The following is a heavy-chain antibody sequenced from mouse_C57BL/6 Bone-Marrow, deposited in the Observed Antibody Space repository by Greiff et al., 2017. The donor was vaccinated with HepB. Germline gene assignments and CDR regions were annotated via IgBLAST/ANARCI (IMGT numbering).Heavy chain of an antibody. CDR3: TKYDYDAAWFAY. Sequence: EVKVVESGAELVRPGASVKLSCTASGFNIKDDYMHWVKQRPEQGLEWIGWIDPENGDTEYASKFQGKASITADTSSNTAYLQLSSLTSEDNAVYYCTKYDYDAAWFAYWGQGTLVTVSA. V-gene: IGHV14-4*01. J-gene: IGHJ3*01. CDR2: IDPENGDT. D-gene: IGHD2-4*01. CDR1: GFNIKDDY.